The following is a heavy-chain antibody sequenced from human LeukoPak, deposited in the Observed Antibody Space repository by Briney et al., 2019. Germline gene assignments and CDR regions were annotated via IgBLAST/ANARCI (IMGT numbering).Heavy chain of an antibody. CDR1: GGSISSSSYY. D-gene: IGHD1-26*01. J-gene: IGHJ5*02. CDR3: ARHSQWELGRNWFDP. CDR2: IYYSGST. V-gene: IGHV4-39*01. Sequence: KPSETLSLTCTVSGGSISSSSYYWGWIRQPPGKGLEWIVSIYYSGSTYYNPSRKSRVTISVNTSKNQFSRKLSSVTAADTAVYYCARHSQWELGRNWFDPWGQGTLVTVSS.